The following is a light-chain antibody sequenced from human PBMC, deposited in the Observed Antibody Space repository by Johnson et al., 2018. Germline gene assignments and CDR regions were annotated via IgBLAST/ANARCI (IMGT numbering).Light chain of an antibody. Sequence: QSVLTQPPSVSAAPGQKVTISCSGSSSNIGNNYVSWYQQLPGTAPKLLIYENNKRPSGIPDRFSGSKSGTSATLGITGLQTGDGADYYCGTWDSSLSAGNVVGTGTKVTGL. CDR2: ENN. CDR1: SSNIGNNY. CDR3: GTWDSSLSAGNV. J-gene: IGLJ1*01. V-gene: IGLV1-51*02.